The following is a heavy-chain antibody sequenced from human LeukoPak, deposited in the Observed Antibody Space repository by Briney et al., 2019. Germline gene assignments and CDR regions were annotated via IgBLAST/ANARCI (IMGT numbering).Heavy chain of an antibody. CDR1: GFTFSDYY. CDR3: ARARGEYGSGSYQPFDY. D-gene: IGHD3-10*01. J-gene: IGHJ4*02. V-gene: IGHV4-59*01. Sequence: GSLRLSCAASGFTFSDYYMSWIRQAPGKGLEWIGYIYYSGSTNYNPSLKSRVTISVDTSKNQFSLKLSSVTAADTAVYYCARARGEYGSGSYQPFDYWGQGTLVTVSS. CDR2: IYYSGST.